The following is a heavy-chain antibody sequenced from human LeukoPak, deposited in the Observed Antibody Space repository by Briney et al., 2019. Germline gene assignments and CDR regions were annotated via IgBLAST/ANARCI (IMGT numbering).Heavy chain of an antibody. CDR1: GFTFSSYA. CDR2: ISGSGGST. Sequence: GGSLRLSCAASGFTFSSYAMSWVRQAPGKGLEWVSAISGSGGSTYYADSVKGRFTISRDNSKNTLYLQMNSLRAEDTAVYYCAKDRRQLVRRPIFDYWGQGTLVTVSS. V-gene: IGHV3-23*01. D-gene: IGHD6-6*01. J-gene: IGHJ4*02. CDR3: AKDRRQLVRRPIFDY.